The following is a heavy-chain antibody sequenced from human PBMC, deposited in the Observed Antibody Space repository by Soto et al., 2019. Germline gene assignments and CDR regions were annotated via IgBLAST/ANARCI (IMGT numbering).Heavy chain of an antibody. CDR3: GKVWTSGGPCYLARGDCYYYMDV. CDR2: INAGNGNT. J-gene: IGHJ6*03. V-gene: IGHV1-3*01. D-gene: IGHD2-15*01. Sequence: ASVKVSCKASGYTFTSYAMHWVRQAPGQRLEWMGWINAGNGNTKYSQKFQGRVTITRDTSTSTAYMELSSLRSEDTAMYYSGKVWTSGGPCYLARGDCYYYMDVWGKGTTVTVSS. CDR1: GYTFTSYA.